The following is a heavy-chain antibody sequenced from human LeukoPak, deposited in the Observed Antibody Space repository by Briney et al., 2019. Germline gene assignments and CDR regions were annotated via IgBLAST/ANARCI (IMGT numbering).Heavy chain of an antibody. J-gene: IGHJ4*02. V-gene: IGHV4/OR15-8*02. Sequence: SETLSLTCGVSGGSISGTNWWSWVRQPPGQGLEWIGEISLAGQTNYNPSLNGRVTMSLDKSSNQLSLRLTSVTAADMATYYCSRESGPFCPFGYWGQGTLVIVSS. D-gene: IGHD1-26*01. CDR3: SRESGPFCPFGY. CDR2: ISLAGQT. CDR1: GGSISGTNW.